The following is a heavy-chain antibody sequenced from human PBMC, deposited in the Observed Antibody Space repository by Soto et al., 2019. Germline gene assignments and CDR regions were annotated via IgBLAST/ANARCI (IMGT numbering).Heavy chain of an antibody. D-gene: IGHD3-10*01. V-gene: IGHV4-59*08. J-gene: IGHJ4*02. CDR2: IYYSGST. Sequence: PSETLSLTCTVSGGSSSSDDWCWIRQPPGKGLEWIGYIYYSGSTNYNPSLKSRVTISVDTSKNQFSLKLNSVTAADTAVYYCARHRDTYGSGDFDYWGQGTLVTVS. CDR1: GGSSSSDD. CDR3: ARHRDTYGSGDFDY.